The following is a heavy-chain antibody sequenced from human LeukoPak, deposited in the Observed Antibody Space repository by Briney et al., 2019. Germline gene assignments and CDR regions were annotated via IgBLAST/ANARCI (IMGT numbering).Heavy chain of an antibody. CDR3: ARDRSGEGFGEFYNWFDP. CDR1: GGSISSGGYY. CDR2: IYYSGST. Sequence: SQTLSLTCTVSGGSISSGGYYWCWIRQRPGKGLEWIGYIYYSGSTYYNPSLKSRVTISVDTSKNQFSLKLSSVTAADTAVYYCARDRSGEGFGEFYNWFDPWGQGTLVTVSS. D-gene: IGHD3-10*01. J-gene: IGHJ5*02. V-gene: IGHV4-31*03.